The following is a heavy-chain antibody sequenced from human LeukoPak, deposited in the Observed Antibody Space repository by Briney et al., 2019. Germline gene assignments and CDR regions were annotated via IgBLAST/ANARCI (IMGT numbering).Heavy chain of an antibody. J-gene: IGHJ5*02. CDR1: GYSFSTYW. V-gene: IGHV5-51*01. CDR3: ARHSLYYDILTGYSNWFDP. Sequence: PGESLKISCKGSGYSFSTYWIAWVRQRPGKGLEWMGIIYPGDSDTRYSPSFQGQVTISADKSISTAYLQWSSLKASDTAMYYCARHSLYYDILTGYSNWFDPWGQGTLVTVSS. CDR2: IYPGDSDT. D-gene: IGHD3-9*01.